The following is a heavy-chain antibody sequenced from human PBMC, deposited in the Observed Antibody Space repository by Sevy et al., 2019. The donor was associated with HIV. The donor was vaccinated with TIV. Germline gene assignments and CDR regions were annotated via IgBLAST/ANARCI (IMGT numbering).Heavy chain of an antibody. D-gene: IGHD2-2*01. CDR3: ARSPPVVVVPGAPSWFDP. Sequence: SETLSLTCAVHDGSFSGYYWNWIRQLPGKGLEWIGEINKSGITYYNPSLKSRVTISVDTSKKQFSLNLNSVTAADTAVYFCARSPPVVVVPGAPSWFDPWGQGTLVTVSS. J-gene: IGHJ5*02. CDR2: INKSGIT. CDR1: DGSFSGYY. V-gene: IGHV4-34*01.